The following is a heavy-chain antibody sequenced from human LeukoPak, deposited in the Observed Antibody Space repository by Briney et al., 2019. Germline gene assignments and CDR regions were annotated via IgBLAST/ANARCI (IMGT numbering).Heavy chain of an antibody. CDR3: ASHKYCSSTSCYAFDT. D-gene: IGHD2-2*01. Sequence: ASLKVSCKASSYTFTSYGISWVRQAPGQGLEWMGWISAYNSNTNYAQKLQGRVTMTTDISTSTAYMELRSLRSDDTAVYYCASHKYCSSTSCYAFDTWGQGTMVTVSP. J-gene: IGHJ3*02. CDR2: ISAYNSNT. CDR1: SYTFTSYG. V-gene: IGHV1-18*01.